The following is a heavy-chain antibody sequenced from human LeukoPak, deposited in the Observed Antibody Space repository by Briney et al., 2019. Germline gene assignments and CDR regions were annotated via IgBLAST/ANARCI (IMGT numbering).Heavy chain of an antibody. V-gene: IGHV4-34*01. CDR1: GGSFSGYY. J-gene: IGHJ3*02. Sequence: SETLSLTCAVYGGSFSGYYWSWIRQPPGKGLEWIGEINHSGSTNYNPSPKSRVTISVDTSKNQFSLKLSSVTAADTAVYYCARDGYNSAPNVFDIWGQGTMVTVSS. D-gene: IGHD5-24*01. CDR2: INHSGST. CDR3: ARDGYNSAPNVFDI.